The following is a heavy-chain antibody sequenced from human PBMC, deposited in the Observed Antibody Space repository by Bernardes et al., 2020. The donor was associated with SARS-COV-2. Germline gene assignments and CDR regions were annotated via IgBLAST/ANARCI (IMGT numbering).Heavy chain of an antibody. Sequence: ASVKVSCKVSGYTLTELSMHWVRQAPGKGLEWMGGFDPEDGETIYAQKFQGRVTMTEDTSTDTAYMELSSLRSEDTAVYYCATDPWIQLHSINWGQGTLVTVSS. D-gene: IGHD5-18*01. CDR2: FDPEDGET. CDR1: GYTLTELS. J-gene: IGHJ4*02. V-gene: IGHV1-24*01. CDR3: ATDPWIQLHSIN.